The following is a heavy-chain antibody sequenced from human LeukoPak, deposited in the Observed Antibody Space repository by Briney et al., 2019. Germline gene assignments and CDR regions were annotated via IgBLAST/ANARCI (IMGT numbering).Heavy chain of an antibody. D-gene: IGHD3-9*01. V-gene: IGHV4-61*01. CDR1: GGSLSRGSYY. CDR3: ARDVRTINVLTGYYRPYYFDY. Sequence: SETLSLTCTVSGGSLSRGSYYWSWIRQAPGKGLEWIGHIYHTRSTNYNPSLKSRVTISLDTSKNQFSLKLTSVSAADTAVYYCARDVRTINVLTGYYRPYYFDYWGQGTLVTVSS. J-gene: IGHJ4*02. CDR2: IYHTRST.